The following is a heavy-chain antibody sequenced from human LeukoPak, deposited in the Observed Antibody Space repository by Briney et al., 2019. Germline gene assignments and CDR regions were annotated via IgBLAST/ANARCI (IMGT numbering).Heavy chain of an antibody. CDR2: IYYSGST. CDR1: GGSVSSGSYY. V-gene: IGHV4-61*01. Sequence: SETLSLTCTVSGGSVSSGSYYWSWIRQPPGKGLGWIGYIYYSGSTNYNPSLKSRVTISVDASKNQFSLKLSSVTAADTAVCYCARGRTTANRPGQLYYFDYWGQGTLVTVSS. CDR3: ARGRTTANRPGQLYYFDY. D-gene: IGHD5-18*01. J-gene: IGHJ4*02.